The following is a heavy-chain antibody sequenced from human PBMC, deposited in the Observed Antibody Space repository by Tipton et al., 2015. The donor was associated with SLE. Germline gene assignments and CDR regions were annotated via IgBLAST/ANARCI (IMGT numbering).Heavy chain of an antibody. Sequence: TLSLTCTVSGYSISSGYYWGWIRQPPGKGLEWIGSIYHSGSPYYNPSLKSRVTISLDMSKNQFSLRLSSVTAADTAVYYCPIYYHDSTGLHWFDPWGQGTLVTVSS. V-gene: IGHV4-38-2*02. J-gene: IGHJ5*02. D-gene: IGHD3-22*01. CDR1: GYSISSGYY. CDR3: PIYYHDSTGLHWFDP. CDR2: IYHSGSP.